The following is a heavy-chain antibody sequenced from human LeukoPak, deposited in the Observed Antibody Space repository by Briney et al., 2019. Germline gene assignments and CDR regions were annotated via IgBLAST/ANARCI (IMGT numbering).Heavy chain of an antibody. CDR1: GFTFSSYS. V-gene: IGHV3-48*01. J-gene: IGHJ3*02. CDR3: ARSATFRSAVSDIVVVPGLDYDSGPETDAFDI. CDR2: ISSSSSTI. Sequence: PGGSLRLSCAASGFTFSSYSMNWVRQAPGKGLEWVSYISSSSSTIYYADSVKGRFTISRDNAKNSLYLQMNSLRAEDTAVYYCARSATFRSAVSDIVVVPGLDYDSGPETDAFDIWGQGTMVTVSS. D-gene: IGHD2-2*01.